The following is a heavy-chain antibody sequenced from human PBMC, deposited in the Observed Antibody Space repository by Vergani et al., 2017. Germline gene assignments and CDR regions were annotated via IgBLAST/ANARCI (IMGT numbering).Heavy chain of an antibody. Sequence: QVQLQQWGAGLLKPSETLSLTCAVYGGSFSGYYWSWIRQPPGKGLEWIGEINHSGSTNYNPSLKSRVTISVDTSKNQFSLKLSSVTAADTAVYYCASADYDFWSGYSHYFDYWGQGTLVTVSS. CDR1: GGSFSGYY. D-gene: IGHD3-3*01. CDR3: ASADYDFWSGYSHYFDY. CDR2: INHSGST. J-gene: IGHJ4*02. V-gene: IGHV4-34*01.